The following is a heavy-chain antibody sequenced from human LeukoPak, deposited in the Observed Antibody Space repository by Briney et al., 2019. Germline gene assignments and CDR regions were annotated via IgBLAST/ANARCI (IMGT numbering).Heavy chain of an antibody. J-gene: IGHJ3*02. V-gene: IGHV1-2*02. D-gene: IGHD1-7*01. CDR2: INPNSGVT. Sequence: ASVKGSCKASGYTFIDYFIHWMRQTPGQGLEWLGWINPNSGVTRYAQKFQDRVTMTRDTAAYMELSSLKSDDTAVYYCVRAVSGTLGGAFDIWGQGTAVTVSS. CDR1: GYTFIDYF. CDR3: VRAVSGTLGGAFDI.